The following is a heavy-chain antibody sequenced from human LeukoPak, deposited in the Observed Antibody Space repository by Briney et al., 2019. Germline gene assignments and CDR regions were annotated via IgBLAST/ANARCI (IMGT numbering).Heavy chain of an antibody. CDR2: IYHSGST. V-gene: IGHV4-30-2*01. CDR1: GGSISSGGYS. CDR3: ARRDTAMGLFDY. Sequence: SETLSLTCAVSGGSISSGGYSWCWIRQPPGKGLEWIGYIYHSGSTYYNPSLKSRVTISVDRSKNQFSLKLSSVTAADTAVYYCARRDTAMGLFDYWGQGTLVTVSS. D-gene: IGHD5-18*01. J-gene: IGHJ4*02.